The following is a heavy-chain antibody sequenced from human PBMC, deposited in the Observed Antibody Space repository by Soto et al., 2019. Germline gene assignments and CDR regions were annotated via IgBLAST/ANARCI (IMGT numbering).Heavy chain of an antibody. V-gene: IGHV4-4*07. J-gene: IGHJ4*02. CDR2: IHTTDST. Sequence: QVQLQESGPGLVKPSETLSLTCTVSGGSISSYYWSWIRQPAGKGMQWVGRIHTTDSTNYNPSLKGRVTMSIDTSNNQFSLKLYSLTAADTAVYYCARALSSAAGLYFDYWGQGTLVTVSS. CDR1: GGSISSYY. D-gene: IGHD6-13*01. CDR3: ARALSSAAGLYFDY.